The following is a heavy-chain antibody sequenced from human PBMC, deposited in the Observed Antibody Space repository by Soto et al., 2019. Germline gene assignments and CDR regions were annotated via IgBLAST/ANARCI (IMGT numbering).Heavy chain of an antibody. Sequence: GGSLRLSCAASGFTFSSYGMHWVRQAPGKGLEWVAVIWYDGSNKYYVDSVKGRFTISRDNSKNTLYLQMNSLRAEDTAVYYCARDATMITFGGVILYWGQGALVTVSS. CDR1: GFTFSSYG. CDR2: IWYDGSNK. CDR3: ARDATMITFGGVILY. V-gene: IGHV3-33*01. D-gene: IGHD3-16*02. J-gene: IGHJ4*02.